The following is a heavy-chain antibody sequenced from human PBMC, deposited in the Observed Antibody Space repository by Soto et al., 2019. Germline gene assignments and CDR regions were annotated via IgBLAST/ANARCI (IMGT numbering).Heavy chain of an antibody. CDR2: FDPEDGET. J-gene: IGHJ4*02. CDR3: ATVFSSNNWNFPELDY. V-gene: IGHV1-24*01. CDR1: GYTLTELS. D-gene: IGHD1-7*01. Sequence: ASVKVSCKVSGYTLTELSMHWVRQAPGKGLEWMGGFDPEDGETIYAQKFQGRVTMTEDTSTDTAYMELSSLRSEDTAVYYCATVFSSNNWNFPELDYWGQGTLVTVSS.